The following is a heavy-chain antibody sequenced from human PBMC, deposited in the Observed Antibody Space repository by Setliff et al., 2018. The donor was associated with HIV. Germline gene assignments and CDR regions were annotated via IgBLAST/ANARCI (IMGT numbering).Heavy chain of an antibody. Sequence: SETLSLTCTVSGGSISTSTYYWGWIRQPPGKGLAWIGNIYYSGSTYYNPSLKYRVTISLDSSKNQFSLKLRSVAAADTAVYFCAREFDTMTQVVDYWGQGILVTVSS. D-gene: IGHD3-22*01. CDR2: IYYSGST. CDR3: AREFDTMTQVVDY. J-gene: IGHJ4*02. CDR1: GGSISTSTYY. V-gene: IGHV4-39*07.